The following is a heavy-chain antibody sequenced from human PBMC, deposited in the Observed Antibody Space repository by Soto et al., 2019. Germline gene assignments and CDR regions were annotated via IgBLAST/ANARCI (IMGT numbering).Heavy chain of an antibody. CDR1: GFTFSNYG. Sequence: QVQLMESGGGVLQPGRSLRLSCAASGFTFSNYGMHWVRQAPGKGLEWVAGIWYDGSNEDYADSVKGRFKISRDNSKNTLYLQGNSLTVEDTALYYCARDRAYASGSRNPPFLYWGQGTLVTVSS. CDR3: ARDRAYASGSRNPPFLY. D-gene: IGHD3-10*01. V-gene: IGHV3-33*01. CDR2: IWYDGSNE. J-gene: IGHJ4*02.